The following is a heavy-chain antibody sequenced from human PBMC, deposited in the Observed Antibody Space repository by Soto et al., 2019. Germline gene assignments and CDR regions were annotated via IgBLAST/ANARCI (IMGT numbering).Heavy chain of an antibody. D-gene: IGHD3-22*01. V-gene: IGHV2-5*01. CDR3: AHRRKRAGYYDSSGYSPHFAY. J-gene: IGHJ4*02. Sequence: SGPTLVNPTQTLTLTCTFSGFSLSTSGVGVGWIRQPPGKALEWLALIYWNDDKRYSPSLKSRLTITKDTSKNQVVLTMTNMDPVDTATYYCAHRRKRAGYYDSSGYSPHFAYWGQGTLVTVSS. CDR1: GFSLSTSGVG. CDR2: IYWNDDK.